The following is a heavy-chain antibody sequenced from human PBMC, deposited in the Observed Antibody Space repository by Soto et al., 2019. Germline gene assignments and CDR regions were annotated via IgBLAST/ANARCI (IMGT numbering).Heavy chain of an antibody. CDR3: AKSVVRGVIITSRSLFHYGMDV. CDR2: ISGSGGST. CDR1: GFTFSSYA. Sequence: EVQLLESGGGLVQPGGSLRLSCAASGFTFSSYAMSWVRQAPGKGLEWVSAISGSGGSTYYADSVKGRFTISRDNSKNTLYLQMNSLRAEDTAVYYCAKSVVRGVIITSRSLFHYGMDVWGQGTTVTVSS. J-gene: IGHJ6*02. V-gene: IGHV3-23*01. D-gene: IGHD3-10*01.